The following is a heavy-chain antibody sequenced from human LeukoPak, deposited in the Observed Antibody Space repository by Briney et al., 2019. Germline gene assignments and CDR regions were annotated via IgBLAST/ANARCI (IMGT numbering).Heavy chain of an antibody. CDR2: IYPGDSGT. J-gene: IGHJ6*03. D-gene: IGHD4-17*01. CDR3: ARQVPSTVTTLSPFYYYYMDV. Sequence: GESLKISCKASGYTFTNYFIAWVRQMPGKGLECMGIIYPGDSGTRYSPSFQGQVTISADKSISTAYLQWSSLKASDTAMYYCARQVPSTVTTLSPFYYYYMDVWGKGTTVTVSS. CDR1: GYTFTNYF. V-gene: IGHV5-51*01.